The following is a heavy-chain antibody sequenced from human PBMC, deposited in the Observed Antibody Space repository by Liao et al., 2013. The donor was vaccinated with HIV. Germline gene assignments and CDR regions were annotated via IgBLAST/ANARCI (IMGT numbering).Heavy chain of an antibody. CDR1: GGSFSGYY. CDR2: INYSGSI. D-gene: IGHD2-15*01. CDR3: ARARSGGSCYVY. V-gene: IGHV4-34*01. J-gene: IGHJ4*02. Sequence: QVQLQQWGAGLLKPSETLSLTCAVYGGSFSGYYWSWIRQAPGKGLEWIGEINYSGSINYNPSLKSRVTISLDTSKNQFSLRLTSVTAADTALYYCARARSGGSCYVYWGQGTLVTVSS.